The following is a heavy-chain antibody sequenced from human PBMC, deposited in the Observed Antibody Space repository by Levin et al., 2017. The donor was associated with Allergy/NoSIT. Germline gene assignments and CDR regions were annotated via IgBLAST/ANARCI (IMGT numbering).Heavy chain of an antibody. D-gene: IGHD2-2*02. J-gene: IGHJ6*02. Sequence: SLKISCAASGFTFDDYAMHWVRQAPGKGLEWVSGISWNSYSIGYADSVKGRFTISRDNVKKSLYLQMNSLRAEDTALYYCAKESRYCSSSSCYTWTGSMDVWGQGTTVTVSS. CDR1: GFTFDDYA. CDR2: ISWNSYSI. CDR3: AKESRYCSSSSCYTWTGSMDV. V-gene: IGHV3-9*01.